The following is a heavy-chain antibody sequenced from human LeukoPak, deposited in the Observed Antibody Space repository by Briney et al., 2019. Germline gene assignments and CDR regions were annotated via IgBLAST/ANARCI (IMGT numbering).Heavy chain of an antibody. CDR2: ISSSSSYI. V-gene: IGHV3-21*01. J-gene: IGHJ5*02. Sequence: KPGGSLRLSCAASGFTFSSYSMNWVRQAPGKGLEWVSSISSSSSYIYYTDSVKGRFTISRDNAKNSLYLQMNSLRAEDTAVYYCAIIPAAISAIRGSWGQGTLVTVSS. CDR3: AIIPAAISAIRGS. D-gene: IGHD2-2*02. CDR1: GFTFSSYS.